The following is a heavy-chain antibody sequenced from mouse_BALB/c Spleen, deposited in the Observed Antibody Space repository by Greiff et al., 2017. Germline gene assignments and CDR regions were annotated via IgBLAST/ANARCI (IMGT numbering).Heavy chain of an antibody. D-gene: IGHD2-3*01. V-gene: IGHV5-4*02. CDR1: GFTFSDYY. J-gene: IGHJ4*01. CDR2: ISDGGSYT. CDR3: ARVNDGYYAMDY. Sequence: EVMLVESGGGLVKPGGSLKLSCAASGFTFSDYYMYWVRQTPEKRLEWVATISDGGSYTYYPDSVKGRFTISRDNAKNNLYLQMSSLKSEDTAMYYCARVNDGYYAMDYWGQGTSVTVSS.